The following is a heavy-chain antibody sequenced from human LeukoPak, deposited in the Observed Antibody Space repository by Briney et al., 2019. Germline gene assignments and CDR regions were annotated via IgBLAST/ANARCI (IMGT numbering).Heavy chain of an antibody. J-gene: IGHJ3*02. D-gene: IGHD1-7*01. CDR2: ISGSGGST. V-gene: IGHV3-23*01. CDR1: GFTFSSYA. CDR3: AKDLGITGTTGAFDI. Sequence: GGSLRLSCAASGFTFSSYAMSWVRQAPGKGLEWVSAISGSGGSTYYADSVKGRFTIPRDNSKNTLYLQMNSLRAEDTAVYYCAKDLGITGTTGAFDIWGQGTMVTVSS.